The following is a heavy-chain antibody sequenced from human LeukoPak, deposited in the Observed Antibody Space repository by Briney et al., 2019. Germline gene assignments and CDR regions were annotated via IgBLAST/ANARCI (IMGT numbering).Heavy chain of an antibody. CDR2: IYHSGST. V-gene: IGHV4-38-2*01. J-gene: IGHJ3*02. CDR1: GYSISSGYY. Sequence: SETLSLTYAVSGYSISSGYYWGWIRQPPGKGLEWIGSIYHSGSTYYNPSLKSRVTISVDTSKNQFSLKLSSVTAADTAVYYCATPYCSSTSCYDAFDIWGQGTMVTVSS. D-gene: IGHD2-2*01. CDR3: ATPYCSSTSCYDAFDI.